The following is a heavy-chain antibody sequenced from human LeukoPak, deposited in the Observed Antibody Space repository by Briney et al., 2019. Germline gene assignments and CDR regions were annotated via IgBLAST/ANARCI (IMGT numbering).Heavy chain of an antibody. V-gene: IGHV7-4-1*02. J-gene: IGHJ4*02. Sequence: ASVKVSCKASGYTFTSYGISWVRQAPGQGLEWMGWINTNTGNPTYAQGFTGRFVFSLDTSVSTAYLQISSLKAEDTAVYYCARDLMVYAIHYFDYWGQGTLVTVSS. CDR1: GYTFTSYG. CDR2: INTNTGNP. CDR3: ARDLMVYAIHYFDY. D-gene: IGHD2-8*01.